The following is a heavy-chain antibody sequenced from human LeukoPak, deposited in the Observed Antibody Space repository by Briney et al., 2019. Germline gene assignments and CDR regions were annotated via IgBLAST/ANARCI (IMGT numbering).Heavy chain of an antibody. CDR3: ARGGSRFLEWLLYPYYYGMDV. D-gene: IGHD3-3*01. CDR1: GGSISSGGYS. Sequence: PSQTLSLTCAVSGGSISSGGYSWSWIRQPPGKGLEWIGYIYHSGSTYYNPSLKSRVTISVDTSKNQFSLKLSSVTAADTAVYYCARGGSRFLEWLLYPYYYGMDVWGQGTTVTVSS. V-gene: IGHV4-30-2*05. CDR2: IYHSGST. J-gene: IGHJ6*02.